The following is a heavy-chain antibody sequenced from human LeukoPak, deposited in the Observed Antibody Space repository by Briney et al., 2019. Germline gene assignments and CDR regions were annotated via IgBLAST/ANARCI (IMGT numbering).Heavy chain of an antibody. CDR3: ARDYGESWFDP. Sequence: GASVKVSCKASGYTFTNYYIHWVRQAPGQGLEWMGWINTNTGNPTYAQGFTGRFVFSLDTSVSTAYLQISSLKAEDTAVYYCARDYGESWFDPWGQGTLVTVSS. CDR2: INTNTGNP. D-gene: IGHD4-17*01. J-gene: IGHJ5*02. V-gene: IGHV7-4-1*02. CDR1: GYTFTNYY.